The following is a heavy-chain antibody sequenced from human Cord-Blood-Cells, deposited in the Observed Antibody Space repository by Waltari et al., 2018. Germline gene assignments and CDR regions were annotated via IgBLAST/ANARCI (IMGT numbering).Heavy chain of an antibody. CDR3: ARVVYYGSGSFRSYYYYMDV. V-gene: IGHV4-4*07. D-gene: IGHD3-10*01. Sequence: QVQLQESGPGLVKPSETLSLTCTVPGCSITSYYWSWIRQPDGQGLEWIGRIYTSGSTNYNPSLKSRVTMSVDTSKNQFSLKLSSVTAADTAVYYCARVVYYGSGSFRSYYYYMDVWGKGTTVTVSS. J-gene: IGHJ6*03. CDR2: IYTSGST. CDR1: GCSITSYY.